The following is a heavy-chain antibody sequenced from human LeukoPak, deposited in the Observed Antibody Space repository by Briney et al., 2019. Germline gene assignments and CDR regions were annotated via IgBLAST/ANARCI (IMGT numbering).Heavy chain of an antibody. V-gene: IGHV3-33*01. CDR3: AREGVRGSGSYYNVKDY. J-gene: IGHJ4*02. D-gene: IGHD3-10*01. Sequence: GGSLRLSCAASGFTFSNYGMHWVRQAPGKGLEWVAVIWYDGSNKYYPDSVKGRFTISRDNSKNTLYLQMNSLRAEDTAVYYCAREGVRGSGSYYNVKDYWGQGSLVTVSS. CDR2: IWYDGSNK. CDR1: GFTFSNYG.